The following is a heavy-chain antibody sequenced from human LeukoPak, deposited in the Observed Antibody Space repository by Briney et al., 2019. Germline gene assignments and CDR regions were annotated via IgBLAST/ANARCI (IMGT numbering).Heavy chain of an antibody. CDR1: GFTVSGNY. CDR2: IYSGGGT. CDR3: ARDQVPALAN. Sequence: PGGSLRLSCAAFGFTVSGNYMSWVRQAPGKGLEWVSIIYSGGGTYYADSVKGRFTISRDNSKNTLYLQMNSLRAEDTAVYYCARDQVPALANWGQGTLVTVSS. V-gene: IGHV3-66*01. J-gene: IGHJ4*02. D-gene: IGHD5-18*01.